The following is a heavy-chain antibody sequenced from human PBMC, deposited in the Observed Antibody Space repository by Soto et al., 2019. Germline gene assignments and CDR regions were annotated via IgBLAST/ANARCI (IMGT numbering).Heavy chain of an antibody. CDR1: GDIFNKYE. V-gene: IGHV3-48*03. CDR3: ATRTSMDY. D-gene: IGHD6-6*01. Sequence: EVQLVESGGDWVQPGGSLRLSCAVSGDIFNKYEMVWVRQAPGKGLEWVSYIDSAGTTVYYADSVKGRFTISRDNTKSSVFLQMSSLRAEDSAVYYCATRTSMDYWGQGTLVTVSS. J-gene: IGHJ4*02. CDR2: IDSAGTTV.